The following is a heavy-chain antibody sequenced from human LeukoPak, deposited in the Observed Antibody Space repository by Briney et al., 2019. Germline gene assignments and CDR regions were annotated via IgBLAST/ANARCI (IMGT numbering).Heavy chain of an antibody. Sequence: GGSLRLSCAASGFTFRKHYMSWIRQAPGKGLEWVSYISSSGSTIYYADSVKGRFTISRDNAKNSLYLQMNSLRAEDTAVYYCASLREPANYFKYWGQGTLVTVSS. CDR2: ISSSGSTI. J-gene: IGHJ4*02. V-gene: IGHV3-11*01. CDR3: ASLREPANYFKY. CDR1: GFTFRKHY. D-gene: IGHD1-14*01.